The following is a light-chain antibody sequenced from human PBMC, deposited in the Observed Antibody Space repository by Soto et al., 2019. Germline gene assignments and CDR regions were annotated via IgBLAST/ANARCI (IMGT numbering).Light chain of an antibody. V-gene: IGKV1-5*03. Sequence: DIQMTQSPSTLSASVGDSVTITCRASKAIGSWLAWYRQKPGKAPEVLIYGASTLKDGVPSRFSGSGSGTDFTLTISSLQPDDFATYYCQHFNSYSETFGGGTKVDIK. CDR3: QHFNSYSET. CDR1: KAIGSW. J-gene: IGKJ4*01. CDR2: GAS.